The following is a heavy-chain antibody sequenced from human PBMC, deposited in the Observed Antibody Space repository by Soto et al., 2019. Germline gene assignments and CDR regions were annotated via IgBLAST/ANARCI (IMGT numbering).Heavy chain of an antibody. CDR3: AKGLAWLVLYGFDY. CDR1: GFTFSSYA. Sequence: EVQLLESGGGLVQPGGSLRLSCAASGFTFSSYAMSWVRQAPGKGLEWVSVISGSGDSTYYADSVKGRFTISRDNSKNTLYLQMNSLRAEDTAVYYCAKGLAWLVLYGFDYWGQGTLVTVSS. D-gene: IGHD6-19*01. CDR2: ISGSGDST. V-gene: IGHV3-23*01. J-gene: IGHJ4*02.